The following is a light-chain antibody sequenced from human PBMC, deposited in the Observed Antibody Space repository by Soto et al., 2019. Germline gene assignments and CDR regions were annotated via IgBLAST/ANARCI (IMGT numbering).Light chain of an antibody. CDR3: QQHYSSPPT. CDR1: QSVLSSSNSRNH. CDR2: WAS. J-gene: IGKJ1*01. Sequence: DIVMTQSPDSLAVSLGEGATFNCRSSQSVLSSSNSRNHLAWYQQKPGQPPKLLIYWASIRESGVPDRFSGSGSGTDLTLTISNLQAEDVAVYYCQQHYSSPPTFGQGTKVEIK. V-gene: IGKV4-1*01.